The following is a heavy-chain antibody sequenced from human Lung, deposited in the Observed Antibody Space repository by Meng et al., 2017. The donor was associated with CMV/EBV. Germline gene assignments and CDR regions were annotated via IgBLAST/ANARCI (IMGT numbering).Heavy chain of an antibody. Sequence: AQVQGAGPGRGKPSGTLSPTAAVAGASIRVSNWWSLVRQPPGKGLEWIGEIYHSGSTNYNPSLKSRVTISVDKSKNQFSLKLSSVTAADTAVYYCASFPPPGKQWLVTDYWGQGTLVTVSS. CDR3: ASFPPPGKQWLVTDY. D-gene: IGHD6-19*01. CDR2: IYHSGST. V-gene: IGHV4-4*02. CDR1: GASIRVSNW. J-gene: IGHJ4*02.